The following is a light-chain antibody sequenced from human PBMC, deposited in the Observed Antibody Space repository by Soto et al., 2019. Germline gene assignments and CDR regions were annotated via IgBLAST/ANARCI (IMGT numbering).Light chain of an antibody. Sequence: IMFTHSLSTLSLSLAERSTLSLRAIQSVSIYLAWYQPTPGQAPSLLIYHASNRATGIQPKFSGSGSGTDFTLTIRSLEPEDSAVYYCQQSSNSPPWITFGQGTRLEIK. CDR1: QSVSIY. V-gene: IGKV3-11*01. CDR3: QQSSNSPPWIT. J-gene: IGKJ5*01. CDR2: HAS.